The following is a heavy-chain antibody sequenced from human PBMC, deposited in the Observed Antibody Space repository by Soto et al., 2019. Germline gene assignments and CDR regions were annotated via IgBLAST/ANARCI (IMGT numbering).Heavy chain of an antibody. CDR3: ERDNAVAVALFDY. V-gene: IGHV1-18*01. CDR2: ISAYNGNT. D-gene: IGHD6-19*01. Sequence: QVQLVQSGAEVKKPGASVKVSCKASGYTFTSYGISWVRQAPGQGLEWMGWISAYNGNTNYAQKLQGRATMTTDTTTSRAYIEVRSLISDDTAGYCCERDNAVAVALFDYWGQGTLVTVSS. J-gene: IGHJ4*02. CDR1: GYTFTSYG.